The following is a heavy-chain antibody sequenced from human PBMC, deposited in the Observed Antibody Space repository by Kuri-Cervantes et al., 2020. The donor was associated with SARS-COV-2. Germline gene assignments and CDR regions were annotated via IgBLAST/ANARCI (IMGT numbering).Heavy chain of an antibody. Sequence: GESLKISCAASGFTFSSYDMHWVRQATGKGLEWVSAIGTAGDPYYPGSVKGRFTISRENAKNSLYLQMNSLRAGDTAVYYCAKVPRARIWFSTSCYFDYWGQGTLVTVSS. CDR1: GFTFSSYD. CDR3: AKVPRARIWFSTSCYFDY. CDR2: IGTAGDP. J-gene: IGHJ4*02. V-gene: IGHV3-13*05. D-gene: IGHD2-2*01.